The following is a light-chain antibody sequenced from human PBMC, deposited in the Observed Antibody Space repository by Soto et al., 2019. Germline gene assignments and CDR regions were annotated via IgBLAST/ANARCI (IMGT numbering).Light chain of an antibody. CDR3: QQYNSYST. V-gene: IGKV1-5*01. J-gene: IGKJ1*01. CDR1: QSVRSW. CDR2: DAS. Sequence: DIQMTQSPSTLSASVGDRVTVTCRASQSVRSWLAWYQQKPGKAPELLIYDASTLESGVPSRFSGSGSGTEFTLTISSLQPDDFATYYCQQYNSYSTFGQGTK.